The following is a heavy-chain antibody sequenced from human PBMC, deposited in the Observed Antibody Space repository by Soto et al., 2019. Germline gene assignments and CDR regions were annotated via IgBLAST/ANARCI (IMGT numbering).Heavy chain of an antibody. J-gene: IGHJ4*02. Sequence: PSETLSLTCVVSGASLSSYYWSWIRQPPGKGLEWIGYIYYSGSTNYNPSLKSRVTISVDTSKNQISLKLSSVTAADTAVYYRARSDGRYWGQGTLVTVSS. V-gene: IGHV4-59*01. CDR3: ARSDGRY. CDR1: GASLSSYY. CDR2: IYYSGST.